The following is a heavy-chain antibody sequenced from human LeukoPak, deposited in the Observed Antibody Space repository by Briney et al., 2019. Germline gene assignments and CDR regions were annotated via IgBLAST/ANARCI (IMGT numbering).Heavy chain of an antibody. J-gene: IGHJ4*02. CDR1: GFTFSSYA. CDR3: ARSIVVVTYLAY. Sequence: PGGSLRLSCAASGFTFSSYAMSWVRQAPGKGLEWVSAISGSGGSTYYADSVKGRFTISRDNSRNTLYLQMNSLSTEDTAMYYCARSIVVVTYLAYWGQGTLVTVSS. V-gene: IGHV3-23*01. D-gene: IGHD2-21*02. CDR2: ISGSGGST.